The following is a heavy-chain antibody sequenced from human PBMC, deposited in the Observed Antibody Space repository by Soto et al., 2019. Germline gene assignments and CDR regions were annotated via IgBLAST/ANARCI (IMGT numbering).Heavy chain of an antibody. D-gene: IGHD6-6*01. CDR1: GGTFSSYA. J-gene: IGHJ4*02. V-gene: IGHV1-69*01. CDR3: VREGPYQLPEDSSSSALGY. CDR2: IIPIFGTA. Sequence: QVQLVQSGAEVKKPGSSVKVSCKASGGTFSSYAISWVRQAPGQGLEWMGGIIPIFGTANYAQKFQGRVTITADESTSTAYMELSSLRSEDTAVYYCVREGPYQLPEDSSSSALGYWGQGTLVTVSS.